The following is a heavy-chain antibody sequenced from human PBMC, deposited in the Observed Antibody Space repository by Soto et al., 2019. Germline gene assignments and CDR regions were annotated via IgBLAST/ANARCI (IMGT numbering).Heavy chain of an antibody. D-gene: IGHD2-15*01. CDR2: VHDRATT. Sequence: QVHLQESGPGLVKPSETLSLTCTVSGGSISTYYWSWIRQPPGKGLEWIGYVHDRATTRYNPSLRTRVTISADTSKNQFSLSLRSVTAADTAVYFCARIRSLYSGGRNDEWGQGILVTVSA. V-gene: IGHV4-59*08. J-gene: IGHJ4*02. CDR1: GGSISTYY. CDR3: ARIRSLYSGGRNDE.